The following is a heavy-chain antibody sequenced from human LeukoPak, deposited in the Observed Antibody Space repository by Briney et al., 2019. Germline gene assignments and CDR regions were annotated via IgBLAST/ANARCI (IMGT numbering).Heavy chain of an antibody. D-gene: IGHD1-26*01. Sequence: GGSLRLSCAASGFTFSSYSMNWVRQAPGKGLEWVSSISSSSSYIYYADSVKGRFTISRDNAKNSLYLQMNSLRAEDTAVYYCASRWELLGLDYWGQGTLVTVSS. J-gene: IGHJ4*02. CDR1: GFTFSSYS. V-gene: IGHV3-21*01. CDR3: ASRWELLGLDY. CDR2: ISSSSSYI.